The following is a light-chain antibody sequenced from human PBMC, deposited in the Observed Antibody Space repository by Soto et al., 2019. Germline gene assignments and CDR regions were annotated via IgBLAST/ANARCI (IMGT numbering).Light chain of an antibody. J-gene: IGKJ1*01. CDR1: QSVSSSY. Sequence: LLTHSPGTLSLSPGEGAPRSCRASQSVSSSYLAWYQQKPGQAPRLLIYGASSRATGIPDRFSGSGSGTDFTLTISRLEPEDFAVYYCQQYGSSPWTSAQASKVDI. CDR3: QQYGSSPWT. V-gene: IGKV3-20*01. CDR2: GAS.